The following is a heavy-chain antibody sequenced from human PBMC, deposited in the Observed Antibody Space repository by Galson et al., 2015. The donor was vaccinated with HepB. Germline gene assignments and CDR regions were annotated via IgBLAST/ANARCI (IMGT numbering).Heavy chain of an antibody. CDR1: GYSFTSYW. Sequence: QSGAEVKKPGESLRISCKGSGYSFTSYWISWVRQMPGKGLEWMGRTDPSDSYTNYSPSFQGHVTISADKSISTAYLQWSSLKASDTAMYYCARHTASGITIFGVLVYYYGMDVWGQGTTVTVSS. D-gene: IGHD3-3*01. CDR2: TDPSDSYT. J-gene: IGHJ6*02. CDR3: ARHTASGITIFGVLVYYYGMDV. V-gene: IGHV5-10-1*01.